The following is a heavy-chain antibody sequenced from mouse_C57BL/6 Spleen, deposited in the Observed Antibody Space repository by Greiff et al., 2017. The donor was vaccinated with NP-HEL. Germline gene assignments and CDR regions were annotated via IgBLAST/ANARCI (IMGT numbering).Heavy chain of an antibody. CDR1: GFSLTSYA. V-gene: IGHV2-9-1*01. Sequence: VKLVESGPGLVAPSQSLSITCTVSGFSLTSYAISWVRQPPGQGLEWLGVIWTGGGTNYNLALKSRLSISKDNSKSQVFLKMNSLQTDDTARYYCASQTGTGAMDYWGQGTSVTVSS. D-gene: IGHD4-1*01. CDR3: ASQTGTGAMDY. J-gene: IGHJ4*01. CDR2: IWTGGGT.